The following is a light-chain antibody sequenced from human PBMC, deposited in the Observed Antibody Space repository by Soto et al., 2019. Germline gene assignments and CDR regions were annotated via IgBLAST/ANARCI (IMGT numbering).Light chain of an antibody. Sequence: QLVLTQSPSASASLGASVKLTCTLSSGHSSYAIAWHQQQPEKGPRYLMKLNSDGSHSKGDGIPDRFSGSSSGAERYLTISSLQSEDEADYYCQTWGTGLYVVFGGGTKLTVL. CDR2: LNSDGSH. CDR3: QTWGTGLYVV. V-gene: IGLV4-69*01. J-gene: IGLJ2*01. CDR1: SGHSSYA.